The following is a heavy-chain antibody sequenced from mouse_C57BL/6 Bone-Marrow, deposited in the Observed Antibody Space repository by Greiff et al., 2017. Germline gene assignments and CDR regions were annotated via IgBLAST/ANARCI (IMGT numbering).Heavy chain of an antibody. CDR3: TGLRRGAGWYFDV. CDR2: IRNKANNHAT. CDR1: GFTFSDAW. V-gene: IGHV6-6*01. Sequence: EVKLVESGGGLVQPGGSMKLSCAASGFTFSDAWMDWVRQSPEKGLEWVAEIRNKANNHATYYAESVKGRFTISRDDSKSSVYLQMTSLRAEDTGIYYCTGLRRGAGWYFDVWGTGTTVTVSS. J-gene: IGHJ1*03. D-gene: IGHD2-4*01.